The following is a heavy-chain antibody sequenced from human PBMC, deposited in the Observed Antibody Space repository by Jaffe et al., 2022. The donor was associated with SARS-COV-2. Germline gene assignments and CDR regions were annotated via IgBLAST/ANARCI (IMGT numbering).Heavy chain of an antibody. CDR3: AREWSEMRYCSSTSCRDYSNYLQVVAFDI. V-gene: IGHV3-7*01. Sequence: EVQLVESGGGLVQPGGSLRLSCAASGFTFSSYWMSWVRQAPGKGLEWVANIKQDGSEKYYVDSVKGRFTISRDNAKNSLYLQMNSLRAEDTAVYYCAREWSEMRYCSSTSCRDYSNYLQVVAFDIWGQGTMVTVSS. D-gene: IGHD2-2*01. CDR1: GFTFSSYW. CDR2: IKQDGSEK. J-gene: IGHJ3*02.